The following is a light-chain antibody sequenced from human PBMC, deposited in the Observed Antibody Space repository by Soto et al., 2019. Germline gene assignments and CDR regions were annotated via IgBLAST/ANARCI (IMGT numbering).Light chain of an antibody. V-gene: IGKV1-9*01. CDR1: RGVSSY. J-gene: IGKJ5*01. CDR2: DAS. CDR3: QQLNSWPIT. Sequence: ELTQSPSTLSLSVGDRVTLTCRASRGVSSYLAWYQQKPGQAHRXLIYDASTLQSGIPARFSGSGSGTDLTLTISSLQPEDGAVYECQQLNSWPITFGQGTRLEIK.